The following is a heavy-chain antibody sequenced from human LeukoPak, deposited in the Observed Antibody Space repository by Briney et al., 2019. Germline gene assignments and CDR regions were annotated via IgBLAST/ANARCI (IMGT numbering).Heavy chain of an antibody. Sequence: GGSLRLSCAASGFTFSSYSMNWVRQAPGKGLEWVSSISSSSSYIYYADSVKGRFTISRDNAKNSLYLQMNSLRAEDTAVYYCARDLSGKYSSLSTTPIDYWGQGTLVTVSS. CDR3: ARDLSGKYSSLSTTPIDY. CDR1: GFTFSSYS. J-gene: IGHJ4*02. V-gene: IGHV3-21*01. D-gene: IGHD6-6*01. CDR2: ISSSSSYI.